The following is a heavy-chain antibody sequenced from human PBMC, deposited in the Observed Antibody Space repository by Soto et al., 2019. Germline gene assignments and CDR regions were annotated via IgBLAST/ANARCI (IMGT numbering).Heavy chain of an antibody. D-gene: IGHD5-12*01. J-gene: IGHJ4*02. CDR1: GFTFSNYV. CDR2: ISASGGST. V-gene: IGHV3-23*01. Sequence: EVQLLDSGGGLVQPGGSLRLSCAASGFTFSNYVMNWVRQAPGKGLDWVSAISASGGSTYYADSVKGRFTISRDNSKNTLYLQMSSLRAEDTAVYYCAKGPIGSGYDLDYWVQGTLVTVSS. CDR3: AKGPIGSGYDLDY.